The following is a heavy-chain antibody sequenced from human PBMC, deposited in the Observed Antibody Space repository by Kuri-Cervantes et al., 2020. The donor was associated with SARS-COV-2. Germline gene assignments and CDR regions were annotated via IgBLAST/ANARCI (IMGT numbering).Heavy chain of an antibody. CDR3: AKDKGGGGYKPSITLDY. CDR1: GFTFSSYG. V-gene: IGHV3-30*18. CDR2: ISYDGSNK. D-gene: IGHD5-24*01. Sequence: LSLTCAASGFTFSSYGMHWVRQAAGKGLEWVAVISYDGSNKYYADSVKGRFTISRDNSKNTLYLQMNSLRAEDTAVYYCAKDKGGGGYKPSITLDYWGQGTLVTVSS. J-gene: IGHJ4*02.